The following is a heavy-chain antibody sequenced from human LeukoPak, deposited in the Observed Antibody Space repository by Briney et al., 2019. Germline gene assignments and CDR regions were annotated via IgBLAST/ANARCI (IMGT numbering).Heavy chain of an antibody. J-gene: IGHJ3*02. V-gene: IGHV3-48*01. D-gene: IGHD2-2*01. CDR2: ISSSSSTI. Sequence: GGSLRLSCAASGFTFSSYSMNWVRQAPGKGLEWVSYISSSSSTIYYADSVKGRFTISRDNAKNSLYLQMNSLRAEDTAVYYCARDMEYQLLNDAFDIWGQGTMVTVSS. CDR3: ARDMEYQLLNDAFDI. CDR1: GFTFSSYS.